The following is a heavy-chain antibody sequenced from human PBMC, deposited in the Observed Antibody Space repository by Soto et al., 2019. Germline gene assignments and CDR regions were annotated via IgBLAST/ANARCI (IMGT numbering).Heavy chain of an antibody. D-gene: IGHD3-22*01. Sequence: EVQLVESGGVVVQPGGSLRLSCAASGFTFDDYTMHWVRQAPGKGLEWVSYISSSGSTIYYADSVKGRFTISRDNAKNSLYLQMNSLRAEDTAVYYCARWDSSGQFDYWGQGTLVTVSS. J-gene: IGHJ4*02. V-gene: IGHV3-48*03. CDR3: ARWDSSGQFDY. CDR1: GFTFDDYT. CDR2: ISSSGSTI.